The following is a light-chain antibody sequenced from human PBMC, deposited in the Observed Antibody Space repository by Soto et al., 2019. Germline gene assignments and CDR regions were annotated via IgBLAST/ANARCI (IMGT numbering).Light chain of an antibody. CDR1: QSVSNN. CDR3: QQYNHWRSIS. Sequence: EIVLTQSPGTLSLSPGERATLSCRASQSVSNNYLAWYQQKPGQAPRLLIYDTSTRAADIPARFSGSGSGTDFTLTISSLQSEDFAVYYCQQYNHWRSISFGQGTRLEIK. J-gene: IGKJ5*01. CDR2: DTS. V-gene: IGKV3-15*01.